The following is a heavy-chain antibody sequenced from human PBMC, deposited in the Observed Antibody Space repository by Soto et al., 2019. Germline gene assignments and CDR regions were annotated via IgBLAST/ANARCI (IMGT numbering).Heavy chain of an antibody. J-gene: IGHJ5*01. V-gene: IGHV4-39*01. Sequence: SETLSLTCTVSGGSVSSGSYYWGWIRQPPGKGLEWIGSIYYSGTTYYNPSLKSRVSISVDTSYNQFFLKLGSVTAADTAVYYCARHGRAGYDYALGSYRPRPGELDSWGQGILVT. CDR2: IYYSGTT. D-gene: IGHD3-16*02. CDR1: GGSVSSGSYY. CDR3: ARHGRAGYDYALGSYRPRPGELDS.